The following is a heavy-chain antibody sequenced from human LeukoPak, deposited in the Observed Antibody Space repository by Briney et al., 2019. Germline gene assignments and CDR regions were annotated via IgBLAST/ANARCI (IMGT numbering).Heavy chain of an antibody. CDR2: INHSGST. D-gene: IGHD2-15*01. Sequence: SETLSLTCAVYGGSFSGYYWSWIRQPPGKGLEWIGEINHSGSTNYNPSLKSRVTISVDTSKNQFSLKLSSVTAADTAVYYCARAPSRRYCSGGSCSERSQGWYFGLWGRGTLVTVSS. CDR3: ARAPSRRYCSGGSCSERSQGWYFGL. J-gene: IGHJ2*01. V-gene: IGHV4-34*01. CDR1: GGSFSGYY.